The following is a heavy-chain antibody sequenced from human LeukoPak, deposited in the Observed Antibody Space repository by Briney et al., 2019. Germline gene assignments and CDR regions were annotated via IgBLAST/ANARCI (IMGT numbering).Heavy chain of an antibody. J-gene: IGHJ4*02. CDR2: IKSDGSDK. CDR3: ARGAEVFDY. Sequence: PGGSLRLSCAASGFPFSHYSMTWVRQTPGKGLEWVANIKSDGSDKYSVNFVEGRFTISRDNAKESLSLQMNSLRAEDTAVYYCARGAEVFDYWGQGNLVTVSS. CDR1: GFPFSHYS. V-gene: IGHV3-7*05.